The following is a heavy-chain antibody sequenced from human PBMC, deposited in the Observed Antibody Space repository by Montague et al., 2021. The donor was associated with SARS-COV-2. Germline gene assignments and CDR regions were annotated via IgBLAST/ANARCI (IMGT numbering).Heavy chain of an antibody. V-gene: IGHV6-1*01. Sequence: CASSGDSVSSNRAAWNWIRQSPSRGREWLGRTYYRSKWYNDYAVSVKSRITINPDTSKNQFSLQLNSVTPEDTAVYYCARGLWFGELLYYYYYYGMDVWGQGTTVTVSS. CDR1: GDSVSSNRAA. CDR2: TYYRSKWYN. J-gene: IGHJ6*02. CDR3: ARGLWFGELLYYYYYYGMDV. D-gene: IGHD3-10*01.